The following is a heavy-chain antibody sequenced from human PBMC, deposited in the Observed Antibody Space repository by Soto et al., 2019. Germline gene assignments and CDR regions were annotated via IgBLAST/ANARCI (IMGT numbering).Heavy chain of an antibody. D-gene: IGHD2-2*01. Sequence: QVQLVESGGGVVQPGRSLRLSCAASGFTFSSYGMHWVRQAPGKGLEWVAVIWYDVSNKYYADSVKGRFTISRENSKNTLELQMNSVRAEDTAVYYCARGTNIVVVPAALIDYYYGMDVWGQGTTVTVYS. CDR2: IWYDVSNK. V-gene: IGHV3-33*01. J-gene: IGHJ6*02. CDR3: ARGTNIVVVPAALIDYYYGMDV. CDR1: GFTFSSYG.